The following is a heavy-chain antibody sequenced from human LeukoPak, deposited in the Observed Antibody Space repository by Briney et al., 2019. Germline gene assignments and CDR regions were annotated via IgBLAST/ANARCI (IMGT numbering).Heavy chain of an antibody. CDR1: GYTFTSYG. D-gene: IGHD3-10*01. CDR2: ISTYNGNT. V-gene: IGHV1-18*01. Sequence: ASVKVSCKASGYTFTSYGISWVRQAPGQGLEWMGWISTYNGNTNYAQKLQGRVTMTTDPSTSTAYMDLRSLRSEDTAVYYCARDAPGERLLWFGESRGYFDYWGQGTLVTVSS. CDR3: ARDAPGERLLWFGESRGYFDY. J-gene: IGHJ4*02.